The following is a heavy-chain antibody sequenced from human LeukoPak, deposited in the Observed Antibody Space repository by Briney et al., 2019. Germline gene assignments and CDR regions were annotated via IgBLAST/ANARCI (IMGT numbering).Heavy chain of an antibody. CDR3: ARWASRGNYGDYYYFDY. J-gene: IGHJ4*02. Sequence: SETRSLTCAVYGGSFSGYYWSWIRQPPGKGLEWIGEINHSGSTNYNPSLKSRVTILVDTSKNQFSLKLSSVTAADTAVYYCARWASRGNYGDYYYFDYWGQGTLVTVSS. D-gene: IGHD4-17*01. V-gene: IGHV4-34*01. CDR1: GGSFSGYY. CDR2: INHSGST.